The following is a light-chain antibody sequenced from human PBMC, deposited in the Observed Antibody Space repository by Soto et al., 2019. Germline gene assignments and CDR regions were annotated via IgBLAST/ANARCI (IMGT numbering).Light chain of an antibody. CDR3: AAWDVSLPGWV. Sequence: QSVLTQPPSASGTPGQRVNLSCSGSSANSESTTVKWYQQLPGTAPKLLICSNNQRPSGVPDRCSGSKSGTSASLPISGLQSYDEADYYCAAWDVSLPGWVFGGGTKLTVL. V-gene: IGLV1-44*01. CDR2: SNN. CDR1: SANSESTT. J-gene: IGLJ3*02.